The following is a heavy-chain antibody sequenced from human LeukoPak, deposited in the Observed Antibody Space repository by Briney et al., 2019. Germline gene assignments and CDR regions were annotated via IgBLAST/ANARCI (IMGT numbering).Heavy chain of an antibody. Sequence: PGGSLRLSCAASGFTFNSFSMNWVRQAPGKGLEWVSSISSSTIYTYYADSVKGRFTISRDNAKNSLYLQMNSLRAEDTAVYYCARDTNTAMVMYAFDIWGQGTMVTVSS. V-gene: IGHV3-21*01. CDR3: ARDTNTAMVMYAFDI. J-gene: IGHJ3*02. CDR1: GFTFNSFS. CDR2: ISSSTIYT. D-gene: IGHD5-18*01.